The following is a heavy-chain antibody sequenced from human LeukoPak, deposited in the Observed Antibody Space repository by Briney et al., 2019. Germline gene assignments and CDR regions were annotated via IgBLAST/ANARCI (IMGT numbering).Heavy chain of an antibody. D-gene: IGHD6-13*01. CDR1: GYTFTSYG. J-gene: IGHJ4*02. V-gene: IGHV1-18*01. CDR3: ARVVSSSWYTYYFDS. CDR2: ISAYNGNT. Sequence: ASVKVSCKASGYTFTSYGINWVRQAPGQGLEWMGWISAYNGNTNYAQKLQGRVTMTTDTSTSTAYMELRSLRSDDTAVYYCARVVSSSWYTYYFDSWGQGTLVTVSS.